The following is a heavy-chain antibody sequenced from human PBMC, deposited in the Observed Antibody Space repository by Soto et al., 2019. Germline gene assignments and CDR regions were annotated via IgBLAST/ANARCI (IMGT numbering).Heavy chain of an antibody. V-gene: IGHV3-21*01. J-gene: IGHJ3*02. Sequence: GSLRLSCAASGFTLSSYSMNWVRQAPGKGLEWVSSISSSSSYIYYADSVKGRFTISRDNAKNSLYLQMNSLRAEDTAVYYCARIVVCGGDCYSGAFDIWGQGTMVTV. CDR1: GFTLSSYS. D-gene: IGHD2-21*02. CDR2: ISSSSSYI. CDR3: ARIVVCGGDCYSGAFDI.